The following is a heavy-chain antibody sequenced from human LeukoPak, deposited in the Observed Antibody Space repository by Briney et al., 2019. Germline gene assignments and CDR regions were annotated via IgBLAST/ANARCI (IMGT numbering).Heavy chain of an antibody. J-gene: IGHJ6*02. D-gene: IGHD4-17*01. CDR1: GFTFSSYG. CDR3: AKDLRDYGDYVPFYYYYYGMDV. V-gene: IGHV3-30*18. CDR2: ISYDGSNK. Sequence: GGSLRLSCAASGFTFSSYGMHWVRQAPGKGLERVAVISYDGSNKYYADSVKGRFTISRDNSKNTLYLQMNSLRAEDTAVYYCAKDLRDYGDYVPFYYYYYGMDVWGQGTTVTVSS.